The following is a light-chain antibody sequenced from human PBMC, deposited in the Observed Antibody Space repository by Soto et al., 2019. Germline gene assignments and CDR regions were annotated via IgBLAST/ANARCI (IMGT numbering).Light chain of an antibody. CDR2: KAA. J-gene: IGKJ2*01. Sequence: DIQMTQSPSTLSASVGDRVTITCRASQSVTTCFAWYQQKPGKAPKVLIYKAANLQSGVPSRFSGSGSGTEFTLSIRSLQPDNFVTYYRRPGPTRPPYPLGQRNKLEIK. V-gene: IGKV1-5*03. CDR3: RPGPTRPPYP. CDR1: QSVTTC.